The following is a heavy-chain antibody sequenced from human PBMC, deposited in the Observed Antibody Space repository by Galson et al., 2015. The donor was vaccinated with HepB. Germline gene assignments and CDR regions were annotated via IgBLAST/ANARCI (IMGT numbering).Heavy chain of an antibody. CDR1: GYSFSRYA. V-gene: IGHV1-18*01. J-gene: IGHJ6*02. Sequence: SVKVSCKASGYSFSRYAVSWVRQAPGQGLEWMGWISADNGNTDYAQKVQGRMTMTTDTATNTIYMELRSLRSDDTAVYYCARESPTEETEVEPTTIVRSDYYAMGVWGQGTTVIVSS. D-gene: IGHD2-2*02. CDR2: ISADNGNT. CDR3: ARESPTEETEVEPTTIVRSDYYAMGV.